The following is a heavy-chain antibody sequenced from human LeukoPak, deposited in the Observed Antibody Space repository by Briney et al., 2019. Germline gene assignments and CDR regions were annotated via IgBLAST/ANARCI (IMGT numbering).Heavy chain of an antibody. J-gene: IGHJ4*02. V-gene: IGHV3-23*01. CDR3: AKLGNFASGSYSD. CDR2: ISDSGGYT. D-gene: IGHD3-10*01. Sequence: GSLSLSCAASGFPFSSFAMSWVRQAPGKGLEWVSGISDSGGYTYYADSVKGRFTISRDNSKNTLYLHMNSLRAEDTAVYYCAKLGNFASGSYSDWGQGTLVTVSS. CDR1: GFPFSSFA.